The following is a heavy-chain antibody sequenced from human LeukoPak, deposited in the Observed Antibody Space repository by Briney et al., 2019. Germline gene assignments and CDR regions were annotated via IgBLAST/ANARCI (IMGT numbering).Heavy chain of an antibody. D-gene: IGHD6-13*01. J-gene: IGHJ6*02. CDR3: AQDRGIFTRYYYAMDV. CDR2: ISSSGTTI. Sequence: GGSLRLSCVASGITFSSAEMNWVRQAPGKGLEWISYISSSGTTIHYADSVKGRFTVSRDNGEHSLYLQMTSMRAEDTAVYYCAQDRGIFTRYYYAMDVWGQGTTVTVSS. CDR1: GITFSSAE. V-gene: IGHV3-48*03.